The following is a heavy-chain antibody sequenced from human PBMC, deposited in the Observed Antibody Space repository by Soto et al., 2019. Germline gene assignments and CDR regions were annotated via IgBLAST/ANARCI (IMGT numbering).Heavy chain of an antibody. CDR1: GFTISSYA. CDR2: ISGSGGGSHTL. Sequence: QHGGSLRLSSVASGFTISSYAITWVRQAPGEGLEWVSTISGSGGGSHTLYYADSVKGRFAISRDNAKGTVFLQMNSLRDDDSAIYFCARAGDWNYVQDFWGQGTLVTVSS. CDR3: ARAGDWNYVQDF. J-gene: IGHJ4*02. D-gene: IGHD1-7*01. V-gene: IGHV3-23*01.